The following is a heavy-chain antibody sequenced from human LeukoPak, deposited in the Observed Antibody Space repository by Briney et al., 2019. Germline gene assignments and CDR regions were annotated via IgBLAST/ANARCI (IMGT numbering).Heavy chain of an antibody. J-gene: IGHJ4*02. CDR1: GYTFTSYD. CDR3: ARDITEMGIIGEI. V-gene: IGHV1-8*01. CDR2: MNPNSGNT. D-gene: IGHD5-24*01. Sequence: ASVKVSCKASGYTFTSYDINWVRQATGQGLEWMGWMNPNSGNTGYAQKFQSRVTMTRNTSISTAYMELSSLRSEDTAVYYCARDITEMGIIGEIWGQGTLVTVSS.